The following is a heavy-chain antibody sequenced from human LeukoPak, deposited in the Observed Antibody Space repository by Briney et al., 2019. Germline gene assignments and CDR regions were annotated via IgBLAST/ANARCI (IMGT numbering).Heavy chain of an antibody. CDR1: GFTFSSYG. V-gene: IGHV3-30*18. Sequence: PGGSLRLSCAASGFTFSSYGMHWVRQAPGKGLEWVAVISYDGSNKYYADSVKGRFTISRDNSKNTLYLQMNSLRAEDTAVYYCAKDLAAVAANYYYYGMDVWGQGTTVTVSS. CDR3: AKDLAAVAANYYYYGMDV. CDR2: ISYDGSNK. J-gene: IGHJ6*02. D-gene: IGHD6-19*01.